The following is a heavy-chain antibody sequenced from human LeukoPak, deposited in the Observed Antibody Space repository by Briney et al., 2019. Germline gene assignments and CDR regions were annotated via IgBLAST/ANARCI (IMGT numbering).Heavy chain of an antibody. CDR1: GGSISSSSYY. J-gene: IGHJ5*02. CDR2: IYYSGST. Sequence: TSETLSLTCTVSGGSISSSSYYWGWIRQPPGKGLEWIGYIYYSGSTNYNPSLKSRVTISVDTSKNQFSLKLSSVTAADTAVYYCARKTPFSGSYSGWFDPWGQGTLVTVSS. CDR3: ARKTPFSGSYSGWFDP. V-gene: IGHV4-61*05. D-gene: IGHD3-10*01.